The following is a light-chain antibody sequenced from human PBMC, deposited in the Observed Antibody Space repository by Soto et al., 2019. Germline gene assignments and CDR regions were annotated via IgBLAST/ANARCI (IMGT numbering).Light chain of an antibody. CDR1: QSLVHSNGDTY. CDR3: MQATQFPRT. J-gene: IGKJ1*01. Sequence: DIVMTQTPLSSPVTLGQPASISCRSSQSLVHSNGDTYLNWLQQRPGQPPRLIIYKISNRLSGVPDRFSGGGAGTDFTQKIRRVEAEDGGIYYCMQATQFPRTFGQGTKVEIK. V-gene: IGKV2-24*01. CDR2: KIS.